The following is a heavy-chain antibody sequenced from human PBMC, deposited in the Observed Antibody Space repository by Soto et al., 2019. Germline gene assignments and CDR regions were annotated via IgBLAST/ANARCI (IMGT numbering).Heavy chain of an antibody. D-gene: IGHD1-26*01. Sequence: EVQLVESGGDLVQPGGSLRLSCAASGFTFSNYWMTWVRQAPGKGLEWVANLKEDGSEKNYVDSVKGRFTISRDNAKNSLFLQTNGLRADDTALYFCARDGTNGRYNLFDPLGQETLVTVSS. V-gene: IGHV3-7*05. CDR1: GFTFSNYW. CDR3: ARDGTNGRYNLFDP. J-gene: IGHJ5*02. CDR2: LKEDGSEK.